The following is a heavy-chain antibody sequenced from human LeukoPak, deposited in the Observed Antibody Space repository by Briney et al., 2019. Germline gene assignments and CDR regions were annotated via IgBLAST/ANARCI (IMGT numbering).Heavy chain of an antibody. CDR1: GYAFTGYY. Sequence: GASVKVSCKASGYAFTGYYMHWVRQVPGQGHWWMGWINPNSGGTNYAQKFQGRVTMTRDTSISTAYMELSRLRYDDTAVYYCARSRYSSGEYYGMDVWGQGTTVTVSS. CDR2: INPNSGGT. J-gene: IGHJ6*02. V-gene: IGHV1-2*02. D-gene: IGHD6-19*01. CDR3: ARSRYSSGEYYGMDV.